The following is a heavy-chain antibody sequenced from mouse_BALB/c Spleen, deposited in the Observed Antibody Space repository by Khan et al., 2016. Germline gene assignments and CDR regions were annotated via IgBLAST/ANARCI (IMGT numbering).Heavy chain of an antibody. CDR3: KSRYEAWFTY. CDR2: IHPGSGGT. J-gene: IGHJ3*01. D-gene: IGHD2-14*01. V-gene: IGHV1-15*01. CDR1: GYTFTDYE. Sequence: QVQLKESGAELVRPGASVKLSCKALGYTFTDYEMHWVKQTPVHGLEWIGGIHPGSGGTAYNQKFKGKATLTDDKSSSTAYMELSSLTSEDSAVYYCKSRYEAWFTYWGQGTLVTVSA.